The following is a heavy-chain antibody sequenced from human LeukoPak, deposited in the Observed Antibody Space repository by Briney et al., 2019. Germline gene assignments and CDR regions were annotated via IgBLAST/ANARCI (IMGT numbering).Heavy chain of an antibody. CDR2: IKEDGSVK. CDR3: SRALEV. CDR1: GFTFRRYW. Sequence: PGGSLRLSCEASGFTFRRYWMEWVRQASGRGLEWVANIKEDGSVKYYVDSVKGRFTISRDNGKNSLYLQINSLRPDDTAVYYCSRALEVWGKGTTVTVSS. V-gene: IGHV3-7*01. J-gene: IGHJ6*04.